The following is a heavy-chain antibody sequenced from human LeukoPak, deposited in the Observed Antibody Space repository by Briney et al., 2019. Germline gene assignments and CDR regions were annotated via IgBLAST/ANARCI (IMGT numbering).Heavy chain of an antibody. CDR1: VGTSNTHA. CDR2: IIPNLGTT. D-gene: IGHD3-22*01. J-gene: IGHJ4*02. Sequence: GSSLRVSSKASVGTSNTHAISWVRQAPGQSLEWMGRIIPNLGTTNRAQNFQDRVTLTADKSTNTAYMELTSLTSDDTAVYYCATTNDGGGYQWGDFFDFWGQGTLVTVSS. CDR3: ATTNDGGGYQWGDFFDF. V-gene: IGHV1-69*04.